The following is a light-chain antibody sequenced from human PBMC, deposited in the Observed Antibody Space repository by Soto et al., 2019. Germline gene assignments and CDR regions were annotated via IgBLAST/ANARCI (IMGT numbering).Light chain of an antibody. CDR2: DAY. CDR3: QQRHMWPIT. Sequence: EVVLTQSXVTLSLSPGERATLSCRASXSFRGLLAWYQQKPGQAPRLLIYDAYNRATGIPPRFSGSGSGTDFTLTISSLEPEDSAVYYCQQRHMWPITFGQGTRLEIK. J-gene: IGKJ5*01. CDR1: XSFRGL. V-gene: IGKV3-11*01.